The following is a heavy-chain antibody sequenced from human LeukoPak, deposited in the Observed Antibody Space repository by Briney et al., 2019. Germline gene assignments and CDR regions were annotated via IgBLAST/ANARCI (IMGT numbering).Heavy chain of an antibody. CDR3: ARPAGTYYYDSSGYTLDY. D-gene: IGHD3-22*01. J-gene: IGHJ4*02. Sequence: GGSLRLSCAASGFTFSSYAMHWVRQAPGKGLEWVAVISYDGSNKYYADSVKGRFTISRDNSKNTLYLQMNSLRAEDTAVYCCARPAGTYYYDSSGYTLDYWGQGTLVTVSS. CDR1: GFTFSSYA. V-gene: IGHV3-30-3*01. CDR2: ISYDGSNK.